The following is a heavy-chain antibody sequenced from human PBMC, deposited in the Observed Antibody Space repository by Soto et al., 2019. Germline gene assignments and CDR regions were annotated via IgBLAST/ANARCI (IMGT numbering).Heavy chain of an antibody. J-gene: IGHJ3*02. D-gene: IGHD4-17*01. CDR1: GFTFSSYD. V-gene: IGHV3-13*04. Sequence: PGGSLRLSCAASGFTFSSYDMHWVRQATGKGLEWVSAIGTAGDTYYPGSVKGRFTISRENAKNSLYLQMNSLRAGDTAVYYCARSYGGNSGVLAFDIWGQGTMVTVSS. CDR2: IGTAGDT. CDR3: ARSYGGNSGVLAFDI.